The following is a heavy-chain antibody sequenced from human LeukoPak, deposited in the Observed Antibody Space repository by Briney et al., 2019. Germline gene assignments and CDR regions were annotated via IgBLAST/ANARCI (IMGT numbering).Heavy chain of an antibody. CDR2: INPNSGGT. Sequence: ASVKVSCKASGYTFTGYYMHWVRQAPGQGLEWMGWINPNSGGTNYVQKFQGRVTMTRDTSISTAYMELNNLRSDDMAVYYCARARYGQLVLFDYWGQGTLVTVSS. V-gene: IGHV1-2*02. CDR3: ARARYGQLVLFDY. CDR1: GYTFTGYY. D-gene: IGHD6-13*01. J-gene: IGHJ4*02.